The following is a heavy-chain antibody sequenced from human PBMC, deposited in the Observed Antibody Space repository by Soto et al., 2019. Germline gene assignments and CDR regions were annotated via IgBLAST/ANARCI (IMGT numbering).Heavy chain of an antibody. V-gene: IGHV1-3*01. Sequence: ASVKVSCKASGYIFTGYAMHWVRQAPGQRIEWMAWINAGNCNTRYSQKFQGRVTITRDTSASTSHMELSSLKSEDTAVYYFARAGTVFGLLGNYYGMDVWGQGTTVTVSS. CDR1: GYIFTGYA. J-gene: IGHJ6*02. CDR2: INAGNCNT. CDR3: ARAGTVFGLLGNYYGMDV. D-gene: IGHD3-3*01.